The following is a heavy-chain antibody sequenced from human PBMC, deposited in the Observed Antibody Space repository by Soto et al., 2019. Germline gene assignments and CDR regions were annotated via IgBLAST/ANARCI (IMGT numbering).Heavy chain of an antibody. V-gene: IGHV3-23*01. Sequence: PWGSLRISSASSGFTFSFYGIIWVRQAPGKGLEWVSGLYGSGGGIHYADSVRGRFTISIDNYENSVYLQMNSLRVEDTAVYYCPKDAVAGDGVWLAEYWGQGTVVTVSS. CDR3: PKDAVAGDGVWLAEY. J-gene: IGHJ4*02. CDR1: GFTFSFYG. CDR2: LYGSGGGI. D-gene: IGHD4-17*01.